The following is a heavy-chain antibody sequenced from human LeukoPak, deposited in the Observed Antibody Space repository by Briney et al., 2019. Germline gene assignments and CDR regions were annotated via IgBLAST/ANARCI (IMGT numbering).Heavy chain of an antibody. V-gene: IGHV3-11*01. CDR2: ISSSGSTI. Sequence: GGSLRLSCAASGFTFSDYYMSWIRQAPGKGLEWVSYISSSGSTIDYADSVKGRFTISRDNAKNSLYLQMNSLRAEDTAVYYCAKVSRDIVVVPAAIRSSAAIGYYFGYWGQGTLVTVSS. D-gene: IGHD2-2*01. J-gene: IGHJ4*02. CDR3: AKVSRDIVVVPAAIRSSAAIGYYFGY. CDR1: GFTFSDYY.